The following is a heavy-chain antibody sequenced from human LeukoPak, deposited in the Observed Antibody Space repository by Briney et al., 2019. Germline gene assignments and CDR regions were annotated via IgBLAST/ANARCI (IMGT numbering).Heavy chain of an antibody. CDR2: IMQDGSEK. D-gene: IGHD3-22*01. J-gene: IGHJ3*02. CDR3: ASLGHYYDSSGYSDAFDI. V-gene: IGHV3-7*01. CDR1: GFTFSSYW. Sequence: GGSLRLSCAASGFTFSSYWMSWVRQAPGKGLEWVANIMQDGSEKYYVDSVKGRFTISRDNAKNSLYLQMNSLRAEDTAVYYCASLGHYYDSSGYSDAFDIWGQGTMVTVSS.